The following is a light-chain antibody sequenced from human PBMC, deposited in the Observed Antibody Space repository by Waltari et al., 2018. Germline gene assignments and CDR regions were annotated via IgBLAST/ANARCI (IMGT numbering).Light chain of an antibody. Sequence: EIVMTQSPDTVSVSPGERATLSCRASQSISTNLAWYQQKPGQAPRLLIYGASTRATGIPVRFSGSGSGTEFTLTISSLQSEDFGLYYCQQYNNWPLTVTFGQGTRLDI. V-gene: IGKV3D-15*01. J-gene: IGKJ5*01. CDR3: QQYNNWPLTVT. CDR2: GAS. CDR1: QSISTN.